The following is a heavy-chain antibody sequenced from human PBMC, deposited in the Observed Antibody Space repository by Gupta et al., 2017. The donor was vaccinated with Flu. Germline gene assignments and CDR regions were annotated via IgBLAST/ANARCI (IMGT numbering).Heavy chain of an antibody. CDR2: INKAGDKT. CDR1: GFSFFSSA. J-gene: IGHJ5*02. V-gene: IGHV3-23*03. D-gene: IGHD2-2*01. CDR3: ATDLYTIPGAMNS. Sequence: VQLLESGGGLVQPGGSLTLSCTASGFSFFSSAMSWVRLAQGKGLECVSGINKAGDKTNYGDSVQGRFTSSRDTSKSTLYLQMNTVRVEDTAMYYCATDLYTIPGAMNSWGQGTQVTVSS.